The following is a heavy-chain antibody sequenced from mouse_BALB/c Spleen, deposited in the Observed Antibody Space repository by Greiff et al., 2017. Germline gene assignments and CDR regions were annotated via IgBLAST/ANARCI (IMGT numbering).Heavy chain of an antibody. J-gene: IGHJ4*01. Sequence: QVQLKESGPSLVQPSQSLSITCTASGFSLTSYGVHWVRQSPGKGLEWLGVIWRGGSTDYNAAFMSRLSITKDNSKSQVFFKMNSLQADDTAIYYCAKKGDEGYAMDYWGQGTSVTVSS. CDR3: AKKGDEGYAMDY. CDR1: GFSLTSYG. V-gene: IGHV2-5-1*01. CDR2: IWRGGST. D-gene: IGHD3-3*01.